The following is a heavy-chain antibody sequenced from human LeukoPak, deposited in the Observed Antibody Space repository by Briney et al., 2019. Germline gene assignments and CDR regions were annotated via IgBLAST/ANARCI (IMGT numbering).Heavy chain of an antibody. CDR1: GESFSGYY. V-gene: IGHV4-34*01. Sequence: PSETLSLTCAVYGESFSGYYWSWIRQAPGTGLEWIGEIDHSGSTNYNPSLKSRVTMSVHTSKNQFSLMLSSVTAADTAVYYCASTKPGGNSFDYWGRGTLVTVSS. J-gene: IGHJ4*02. CDR3: ASTKPGGNSFDY. D-gene: IGHD4-23*01. CDR2: IDHSGST.